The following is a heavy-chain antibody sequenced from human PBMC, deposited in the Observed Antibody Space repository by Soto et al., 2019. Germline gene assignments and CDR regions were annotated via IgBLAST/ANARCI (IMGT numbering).Heavy chain of an antibody. CDR3: AKVQGTLGHFTH. Sequence: EVQLLESGGGLVQPGGSLRLSCAASGITFSSYAMSWVRQAPGKGLEWVSTISISGVTTYYADSVKGRFTMSRDNSKNTLYLQMNSLKAEDTAVYYCAKVQGTLGHFTHWGQGTLVTVSS. CDR1: GITFSSYA. V-gene: IGHV3-23*01. J-gene: IGHJ4*02. CDR2: ISISGVTT.